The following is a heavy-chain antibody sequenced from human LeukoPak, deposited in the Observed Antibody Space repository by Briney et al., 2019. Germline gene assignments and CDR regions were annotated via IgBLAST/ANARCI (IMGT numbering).Heavy chain of an antibody. J-gene: IGHJ5*02. CDR1: GYTFTSYG. Sequence: GGSVKVSCKASGYTFTSYGISWVRQAPGQGLEWMRWISAYNGNTNYAQKLQARVTMTTDTSTSTAYMELRSLISDDTAVYYCARDLRSQLLYGHWYWFDPWGQGTLVTVST. D-gene: IGHD2-2*02. CDR3: ARDLRSQLLYGHWYWFDP. V-gene: IGHV1-18*01. CDR2: ISAYNGNT.